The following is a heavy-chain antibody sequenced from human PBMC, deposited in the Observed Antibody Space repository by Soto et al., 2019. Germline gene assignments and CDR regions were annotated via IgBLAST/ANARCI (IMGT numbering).Heavy chain of an antibody. CDR3: ARGGKSGSHFDF. CDR2: IGSSTSYT. Sequence: QVQLVESGGGLVKPGGSLRLSCAASGFIFRDYYMNWIRQAPGKGLEWVSYIGSSTSYTNYADSVKGRFTISRDNAKNSVYLQMNSLRAEDTALYYCARGGKSGSHFDFWGQGTLVTVSS. D-gene: IGHD2-15*01. CDR1: GFIFRDYY. V-gene: IGHV3-11*06. J-gene: IGHJ4*02.